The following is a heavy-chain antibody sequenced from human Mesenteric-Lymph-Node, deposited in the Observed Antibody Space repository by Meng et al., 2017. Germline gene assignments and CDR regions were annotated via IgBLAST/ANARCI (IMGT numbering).Heavy chain of an antibody. D-gene: IGHD5-12*01. J-gene: IGHJ4*02. V-gene: IGHV4-34*01. CDR2: INHSGST. Sequence: QLTPCGARTVKASEDPSLTCGGFWWFFRWYYWSWIRQPPGKGLEWIGEINHSGSTNYNPSLKSRVTISVDTSKNQFSLKLSSVTAADTAFYYCARGGYSGYADWGQGTLVTGLL. CDR3: ARGGYSGYAD. CDR1: WWFFRWYY.